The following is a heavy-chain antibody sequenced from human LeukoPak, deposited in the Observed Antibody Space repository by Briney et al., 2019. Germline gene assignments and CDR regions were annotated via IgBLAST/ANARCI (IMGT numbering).Heavy chain of an antibody. CDR3: ARDYYYYMDV. CDR1: GFTFSSYW. J-gene: IGHJ6*03. CDR2: INSDGSST. V-gene: IGHV3-74*01. Sequence: GGSLRLSCAASGFTFSSYWMNWVRQAPGQGLVWVSRINSDGSSTSYADSVKGRFTISRDNAKNTLHLKMNSLRAEDTAVYYCARDYYYYMDVWGKGTTVTVSS.